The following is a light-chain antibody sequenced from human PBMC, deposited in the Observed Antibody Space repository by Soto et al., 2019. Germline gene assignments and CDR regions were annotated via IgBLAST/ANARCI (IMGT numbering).Light chain of an antibody. CDR3: QQYRSWPRT. V-gene: IGKV3-20*01. CDR2: SVS. J-gene: IGKJ1*01. CDR1: QSVSNDY. Sequence: EMVLTQSPGTPSLSPGDRATLSCRAGQSVSNDYVAWVQQKPGQTPRLLIYSVSSRATGIPDRFSGSGSGTGFTLTISRLEPEDFAVYYCQQYRSWPRTFGQGTKVDI.